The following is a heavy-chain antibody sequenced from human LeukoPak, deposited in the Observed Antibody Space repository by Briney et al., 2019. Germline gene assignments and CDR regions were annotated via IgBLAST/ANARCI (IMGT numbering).Heavy chain of an antibody. CDR2: IFYSGNT. V-gene: IGHV4-31*03. Sequence: SETLSLTCTVSGGSISSGNYFWSWIRQHPGKGLEWIGYIFYSGNTYHNPSLKSRVTISLDTPKNQFSLKLSSVTAADTAVYYCARGGAADIGATSSGDYFHYWGQGTLVIVSS. CDR3: ARGGAADIGATSSGDYFHY. D-gene: IGHD5-12*01. J-gene: IGHJ4*02. CDR1: GGSISSGNYF.